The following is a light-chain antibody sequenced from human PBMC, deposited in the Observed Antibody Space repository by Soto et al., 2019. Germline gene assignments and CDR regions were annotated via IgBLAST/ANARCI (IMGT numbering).Light chain of an antibody. CDR1: QSISSY. Sequence: DIQMTQSPSSLSASVGDRVTITCRASQSISSYLNWYQQKPGKAPKLLIYAASSLQSGVPSRFSGSGSGTDFTLTISSLQPEDFATYYCQHGYSTLTWTVGLGTKVYIK. V-gene: IGKV1-39*01. CDR2: AAS. CDR3: QHGYSTLTWT. J-gene: IGKJ1*01.